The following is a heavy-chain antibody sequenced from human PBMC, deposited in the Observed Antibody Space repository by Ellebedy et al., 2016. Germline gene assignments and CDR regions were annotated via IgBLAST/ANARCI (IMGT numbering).Heavy chain of an antibody. CDR3: TRVATLDIVLVPAASSFDY. Sequence: GGSLRLSXTASAFTFGDYGMSWFRQAPAKGLEWVGFIRSKPYGGTTDYAASVKGRFTISRDDSKSIAYLQMNSLKTEDTAVYYCTRVATLDIVLVPAASSFDYWGQGTLVTVSS. V-gene: IGHV3-49*03. J-gene: IGHJ4*02. CDR2: IRSKPYGGTT. D-gene: IGHD2-2*01. CDR1: AFTFGDYG.